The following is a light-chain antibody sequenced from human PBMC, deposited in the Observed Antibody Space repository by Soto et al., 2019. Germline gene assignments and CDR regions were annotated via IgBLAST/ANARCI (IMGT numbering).Light chain of an antibody. J-gene: IGLJ3*02. Sequence: QPVLTQSSSASASLGSSVKLTCTLSTGHSRHIIAWHQQQPGKAPRYLMKLEGSGTYNKGSGVPDRFSGSSSGADRYLTVSHHQFEDEGDYYCETWDSKVRVCCGGTKLTVL. V-gene: IGLV4-60*02. CDR3: ETWDSKVRV. CDR1: TGHSRHI. CDR2: LEGSGTY.